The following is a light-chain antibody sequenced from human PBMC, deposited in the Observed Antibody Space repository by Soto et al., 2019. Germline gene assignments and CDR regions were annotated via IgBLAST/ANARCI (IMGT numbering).Light chain of an antibody. J-gene: IGLJ1*01. V-gene: IGLV2-23*01. CDR3: CSSAPESTYV. CDR2: KGT. CDR1: SDDVGAYNS. Sequence: QSVLAQPASVSGSPGQSITISCTGTSDDVGAYNSVSWYQQLPHKAPQVILYKGTQRPSGVSSRFSGSTSGNAASLTISGRQADDEADYFCCSSAPESTYVFGTGTKLTVL.